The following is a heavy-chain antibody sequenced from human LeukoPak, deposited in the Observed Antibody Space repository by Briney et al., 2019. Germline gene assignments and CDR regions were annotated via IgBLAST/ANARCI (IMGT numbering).Heavy chain of an antibody. J-gene: IGHJ6*02. D-gene: IGHD3-22*01. CDR1: GFTFSSYS. CDR3: AKEDYYDSSGYYSESAYYYYYGMDV. V-gene: IGHV3-23*01. Sequence: GGSLRLSCAASGFTFSSYSMSWVRQAPGKGLEWVSVTTGSGGSTFYADSVKGRFTISRDNPKNTVYLQMNSLSAEDTAVYYCAKEDYYDSSGYYSESAYYYYYGMDVWGQGTTVTVSS. CDR2: TTGSGGST.